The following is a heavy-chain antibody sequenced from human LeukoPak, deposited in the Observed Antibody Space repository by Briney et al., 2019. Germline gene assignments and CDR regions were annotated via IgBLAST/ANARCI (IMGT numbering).Heavy chain of an antibody. CDR2: INPSGGST. D-gene: IGHD1-26*01. Sequence: ASVKVSCKASGGTFSSYAISWVRQAPGQGLEWMGIINPSGGSTSYAQKFQGRVTMTRDTSTSTVYMELSSLRSEDTAVYYCARDSGSYYYYYMDVWGKGTTVTVSS. CDR3: ARDSGSYYYYYMDV. J-gene: IGHJ6*03. V-gene: IGHV1-46*01. CDR1: GGTFSSYA.